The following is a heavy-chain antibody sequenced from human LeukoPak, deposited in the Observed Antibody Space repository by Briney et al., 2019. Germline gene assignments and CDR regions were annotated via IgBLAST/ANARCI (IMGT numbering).Heavy chain of an antibody. D-gene: IGHD6-19*01. CDR3: ATSGSGWYFYYYYYMDV. Sequence: GGSLRLSCAASGFTFSSYGMSWVRQAPGKGLEWVSAISGSGGSTYYADSVKGRFTISRDNSKNTLYLQMNSLRAEDTAVYYCATSGSGWYFYYYYYMDVWGKGTTVTISS. CDR2: ISGSGGST. CDR1: GFTFSSYG. J-gene: IGHJ6*03. V-gene: IGHV3-23*01.